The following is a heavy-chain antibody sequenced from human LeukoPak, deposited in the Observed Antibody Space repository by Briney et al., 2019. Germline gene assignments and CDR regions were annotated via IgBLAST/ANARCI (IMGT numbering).Heavy chain of an antibody. Sequence: GGSLRLSCAASGIIFSNYWMHWVRQAPGKGLVWVSRINRDGSSTSYADSVKGRFTISRDNSRNTLYLQMNSLRAEDTAVYYCAREYYDSSGISGPFDYWGQGTLVTVSS. CDR2: INRDGSST. CDR1: GIIFSNYW. CDR3: AREYYDSSGISGPFDY. J-gene: IGHJ4*02. D-gene: IGHD3-22*01. V-gene: IGHV3-74*01.